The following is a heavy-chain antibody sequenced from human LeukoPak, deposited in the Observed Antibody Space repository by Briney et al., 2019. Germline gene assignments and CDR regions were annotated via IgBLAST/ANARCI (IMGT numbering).Heavy chain of an antibody. J-gene: IGHJ4*02. CDR1: GFTFSSYS. D-gene: IGHD1-26*01. CDR3: AKESFIVGATPFDY. V-gene: IGHV3-21*01. CDR2: ISSSSSYI. Sequence: GGSLRLSCAASGFTFSSYSMNWVRQAPGKGLEWVSSISSSSSYIYYADSVKGRFTISRDNAKNSLYLQMNSLRAEDTAVYYCAKESFIVGATPFDYWGQGTLVTVSS.